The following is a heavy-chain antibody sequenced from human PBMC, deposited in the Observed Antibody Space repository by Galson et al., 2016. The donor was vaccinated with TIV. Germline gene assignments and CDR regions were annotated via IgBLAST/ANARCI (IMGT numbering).Heavy chain of an antibody. D-gene: IGHD2-21*02. CDR3: ARVSRPNGDNVCDS. Sequence: SLRLSCAASGFTFSDYAMNWVRQAPGKGLEWLSYISSSSGTIYYAKSVKGRLTISRDNAKKSQYLEMSSLRADDTALYYCARVSRPNGDNVCDSWGQGTLVIVSS. CDR1: GFTFSDYA. V-gene: IGHV3-48*04. J-gene: IGHJ4*02. CDR2: ISSSSGTI.